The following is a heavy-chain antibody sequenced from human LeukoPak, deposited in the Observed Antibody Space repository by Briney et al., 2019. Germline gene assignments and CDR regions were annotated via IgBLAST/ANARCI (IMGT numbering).Heavy chain of an antibody. J-gene: IGHJ4*02. D-gene: IGHD5-18*01. V-gene: IGHV4-34*01. Sequence: SETLSLTFAVYGGSFSGYYWSWIRQPPGKGLEWIGEINHSGSTNYNPSLKSRVTMSVDTSKNQFSLKLSSVTAADTAVYYCAREASGYSYGYGDYWGQGTQVTVSS. CDR1: GGSFSGYY. CDR3: AREASGYSYGYGDY. CDR2: INHSGST.